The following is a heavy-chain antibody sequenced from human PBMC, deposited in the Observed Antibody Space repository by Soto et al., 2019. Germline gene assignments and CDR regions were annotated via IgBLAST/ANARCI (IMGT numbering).Heavy chain of an antibody. CDR2: ITGSDGRT. CDR1: GFTFATFT. D-gene: IGHD5-12*01. J-gene: IGHJ4*02. Sequence: EVQLLESGGGLVQPGGSLRLSCAASGFTFATFTMSWVRQAPWKGLEWVSAITGSDGRTYYADSVEGRFTISRDNSKNTLYLQMNSLGAEDTAVYYCAKNSAATIRVGFDYWGQGSLVTVSS. CDR3: AKNSAATIRVGFDY. V-gene: IGHV3-23*01.